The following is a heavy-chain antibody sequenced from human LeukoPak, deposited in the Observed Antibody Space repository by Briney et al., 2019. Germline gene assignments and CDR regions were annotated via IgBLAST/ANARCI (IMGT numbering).Heavy chain of an antibody. J-gene: IGHJ5*02. CDR1: GFTFNNYA. Sequence: GGSLRLSCAASGFTFNNYAMSGVRQAPGKGLEWVSAISGSGDNTYYADSVKGRFTISRDNSKNTLYLQMNNLRADDTAVYYCATSPTFDPWGQGTLVTVSS. V-gene: IGHV3-23*01. CDR2: ISGSGDNT. CDR3: ATSPTFDP.